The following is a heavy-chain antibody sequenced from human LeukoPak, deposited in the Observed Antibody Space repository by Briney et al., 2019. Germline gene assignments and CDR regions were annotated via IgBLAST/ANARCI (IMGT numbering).Heavy chain of an antibody. J-gene: IGHJ4*02. CDR1: GFTFDSYA. Sequence: PGGSLRLSCAASGFTFDSYAMSWVRQAPGKGLEWVSSISVSGGSTYYADSVKGRFTISRDNFKNTLYLQMNSLRAEDTAVYYCARGQMATPEDPHGVPLGCLDYWGQGTLVTVSS. D-gene: IGHD5-24*01. V-gene: IGHV3-23*01. CDR3: ARGQMATPEDPHGVPLGCLDY. CDR2: ISVSGGST.